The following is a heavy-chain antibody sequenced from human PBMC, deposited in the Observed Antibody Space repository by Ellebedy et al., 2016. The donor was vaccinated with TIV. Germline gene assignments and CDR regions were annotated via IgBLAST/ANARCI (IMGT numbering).Heavy chain of an antibody. CDR1: GYSFLSYD. Sequence: AASVKVSCKTSGYSFLSYDIFWVRQAPGQGLEWVGRMNPNSGKTDYAQKFQTRITLTRDTSVSTAYLELSSLMSEDTAMYYCARGGPAASTSFDCWGQGALVTVSS. D-gene: IGHD5/OR15-5a*01. CDR3: ARGGPAASTSFDC. V-gene: IGHV1-8*01. J-gene: IGHJ4*02. CDR2: MNPNSGKT.